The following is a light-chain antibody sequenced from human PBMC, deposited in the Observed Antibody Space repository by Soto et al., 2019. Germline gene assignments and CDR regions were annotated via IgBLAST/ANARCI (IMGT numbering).Light chain of an antibody. Sequence: DIQMTQSPSTLSASVGDRVTITCRASQSISSWLAWYQQKPGKAPKLLIYDASSLESGVPSRFSGSGSGTEFTLTISSLQPDDSATYYCQQYNSYLITFGQGTRLEIK. V-gene: IGKV1-5*01. CDR3: QQYNSYLIT. J-gene: IGKJ5*01. CDR2: DAS. CDR1: QSISSW.